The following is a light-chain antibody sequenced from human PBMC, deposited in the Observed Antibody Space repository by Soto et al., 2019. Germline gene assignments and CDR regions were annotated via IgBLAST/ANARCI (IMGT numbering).Light chain of an antibody. CDR3: MQALQTPLT. V-gene: IGKV2-28*01. Sequence: DIVVTQSPLSLPVTPGEPASISCRSRQSLLYSDGRNYLDWYLQKPGQSPQLLIYLGSNRASGVPGRFSGSGSGTDFTLKISRVEAEDVGVYYCMQALQTPLTFGGGTKVDIK. CDR1: QSLLYSDGRNY. J-gene: IGKJ4*01. CDR2: LGS.